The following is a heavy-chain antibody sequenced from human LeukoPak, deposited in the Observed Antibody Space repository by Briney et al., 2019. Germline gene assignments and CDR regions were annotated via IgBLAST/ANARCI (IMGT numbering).Heavy chain of an antibody. J-gene: IGHJ6*03. V-gene: IGHV4-39*01. CDR2: IYYSGST. Sequence: TSETLSLTCTVSGGSISSSSYYWGWIRQPPGKGLEWIGSIYYSGSTYYNPSLESRVTISVDTSKSQFSLKLSSVTAADTAVYYCARQRGGITVGYYYMDVWGKGTTVTVSS. CDR1: GGSISSSSYY. D-gene: IGHD3-10*01. CDR3: ARQRGGITVGYYYMDV.